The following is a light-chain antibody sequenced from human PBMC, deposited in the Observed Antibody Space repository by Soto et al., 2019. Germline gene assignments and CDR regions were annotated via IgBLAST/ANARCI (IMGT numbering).Light chain of an antibody. CDR2: AAS. J-gene: IGKJ4*01. V-gene: IGKV1-17*03. CDR3: LQHNSYAVS. CDR1: QGISRY. Sequence: DIQMTQSPSVVSASVGDRVTITCRASQGISRYVAWFQQKPGKVPKSLIYAASKLQSGVPSRFSGSGSGTEFTLTISSLQPEDFATYYCLQHNSYAVSFGGGTKVEIK.